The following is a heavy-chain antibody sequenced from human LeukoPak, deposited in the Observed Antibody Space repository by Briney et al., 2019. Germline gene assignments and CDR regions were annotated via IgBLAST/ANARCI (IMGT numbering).Heavy chain of an antibody. V-gene: IGHV1-2*02. D-gene: IGHD5-18*01. Sequence: ASVKVSCKASGYTFTCYYMHWVRQAPGQGLEWMGWINPNSGGTNYAQKFQGRVTMTRDTSISTAYMELSRLRSDDTAVYYCARDGGGYSYGYNWFDPWGQGTLVTVSS. CDR2: INPNSGGT. CDR3: ARDGGGYSYGYNWFDP. J-gene: IGHJ5*02. CDR1: GYTFTCYY.